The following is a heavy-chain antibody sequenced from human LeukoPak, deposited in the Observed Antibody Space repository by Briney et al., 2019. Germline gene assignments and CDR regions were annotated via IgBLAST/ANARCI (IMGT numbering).Heavy chain of an antibody. CDR1: GFTFSSYV. CDR2: ITVGSDST. D-gene: IGHD2-15*01. J-gene: IGHJ4*02. Sequence: PGGSLRLSCAGSGFTFSSYVMSGVRQGPGKGLEWVAAITVGSDSTYHADSVKGRFTISRDNSKNTLFLQMNSLRAEDTAVYYCAKGSANARPYYFDYWGQGTLVTVSS. CDR3: AKGSANARPYYFDY. V-gene: IGHV3-23*01.